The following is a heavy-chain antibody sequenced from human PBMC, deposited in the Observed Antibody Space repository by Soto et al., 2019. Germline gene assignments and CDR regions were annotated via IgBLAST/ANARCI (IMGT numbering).Heavy chain of an antibody. J-gene: IGHJ6*03. D-gene: IGHD3-16*02. V-gene: IGHV5-51*01. Sequence: EVQLVQSGAQVKKSGEPLRISCPASCYNFKKYWIGWVRQRPGKVPEWMGMIYGGDSDSRDSPPLQGQVTILVARSVDSAYVRWNSLKESDTAIYFCARHAPRDVIGGGFYYYMDVWGKGTSVTVSS. CDR3: ARHAPRDVIGGGFYYYMDV. CDR1: CYNFKKYW. CDR2: IYGGDSDS.